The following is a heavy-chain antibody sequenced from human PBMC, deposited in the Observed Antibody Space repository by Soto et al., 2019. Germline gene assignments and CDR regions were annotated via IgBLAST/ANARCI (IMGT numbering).Heavy chain of an antibody. CDR3: ARKLEASVRHVEWFSYKWFDP. D-gene: IGHD3-9*01. J-gene: IGHJ5*02. CDR2: ITFRGVT. CDR1: GDSLSGYA. V-gene: IGHV4-34*01. Sequence: LPETLSLTCDVHGDSLSGYAWSWIRQPPGKGLEWIGEITFRGVTNYHPSLKSRVSMSVDTSKNRISLNVSSVTAADTALYFCARKLEASVRHVEWFSYKWFDPWGPGTLVTVSS.